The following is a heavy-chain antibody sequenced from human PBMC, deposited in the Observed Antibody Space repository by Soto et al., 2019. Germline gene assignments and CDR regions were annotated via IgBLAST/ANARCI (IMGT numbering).Heavy chain of an antibody. D-gene: IGHD6-13*01. CDR1: GFTFSSYP. CDR2: ISYDGSNK. Sequence: QVQLVESGGGVVQPGRSLRLSCAASGFTFSSYPMHWVRQAPGKGLEWVAVISYDGSNKYYAESVKGRFTISRDNSKNTLYLQMRSLRAEDTAVYYCAWGSSWHTRGSIEYWGQGTLVTVSS. J-gene: IGHJ4*02. CDR3: AWGSSWHTRGSIEY. V-gene: IGHV3-30-3*01.